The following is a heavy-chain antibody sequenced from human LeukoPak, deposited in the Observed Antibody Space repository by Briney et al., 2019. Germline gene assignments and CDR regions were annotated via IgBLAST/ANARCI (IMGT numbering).Heavy chain of an antibody. CDR1: GFTFSSYG. J-gene: IGHJ4*02. Sequence: PGGSLRLSCAASGFTFSSYGMHWVRQAPGKGLEWVSYISSSGDTIYYADSVKGRFTISRDNAKNTLYLQMSSLRAEDTAVYYCAKIDAYWGQGTLVTVSS. V-gene: IGHV3-48*04. CDR2: ISSSGDTI. CDR3: AKIDAY.